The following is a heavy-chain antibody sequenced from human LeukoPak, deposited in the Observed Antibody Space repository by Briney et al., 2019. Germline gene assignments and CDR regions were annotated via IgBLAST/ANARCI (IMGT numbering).Heavy chain of an antibody. CDR1: GGSISSGDYY. CDR3: ARDHRPPYCSSTSCQGYYYYGMDV. J-gene: IGHJ6*02. Sequence: PSETLSLTCTVSGGSISSGDYYWSWIRQPPGKGLEWIGYIYYSGSTYYNPSLKSRVTISVDTSKNQFSLKLSSVTAADTAVYYCARDHRPPYCSSTSCQGYYYYGMDVWGQGTTVTVSS. CDR2: IYYSGST. D-gene: IGHD2-2*01. V-gene: IGHV4-30-4*01.